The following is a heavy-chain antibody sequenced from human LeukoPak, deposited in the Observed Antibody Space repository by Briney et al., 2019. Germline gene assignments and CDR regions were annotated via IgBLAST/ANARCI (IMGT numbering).Heavy chain of an antibody. CDR2: IYSGGGT. CDR3: ATSPVVLITHDVFDI. CDR1: GFTVSVNY. J-gene: IGHJ3*02. D-gene: IGHD3-22*01. Sequence: GGSLRLSCAASGFTVSVNYMSWVRQAPGKGLEWVSVIYSGGGTYYADSLKGRFTISRDNSKNTVYLQMNSLRAEDTAVYYCATSPVVLITHDVFDIWGQGTMVTVSS. V-gene: IGHV3-53*05.